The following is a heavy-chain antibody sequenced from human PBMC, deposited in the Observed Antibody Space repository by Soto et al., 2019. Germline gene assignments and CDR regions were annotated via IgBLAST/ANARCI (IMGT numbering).Heavy chain of an antibody. CDR1: GFTFSDYA. V-gene: IGHV3-30-3*01. Sequence: QVQLVEFGGGVVQPGRSLRLSSAASGFTFSDYAMHWVRKAPGKGLEWVAIISFDGSNEHYADSVQGRFTISRDNSENTLYLQMNSLRADDTAVYYCARPAATVIFYSGMDVWGQGTTVTVSS. D-gene: IGHD4-17*01. CDR2: ISFDGSNE. CDR3: ARPAATVIFYSGMDV. J-gene: IGHJ6*02.